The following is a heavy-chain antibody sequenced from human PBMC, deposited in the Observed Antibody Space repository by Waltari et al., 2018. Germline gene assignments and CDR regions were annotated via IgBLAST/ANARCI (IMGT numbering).Heavy chain of an antibody. CDR2: INHSGST. CDR1: GGSFSGYY. Sequence: QVQLQQWGAGLLKPSETLSLTCAVYGGSFSGYYWLWIRQPPGKGLEWIGEINHSGSTNYNPSLKSRVTISVDTSKNQFSLKLSSVTAADTAVYYCARGRANYGMDVWGQGTTVTVSS. J-gene: IGHJ6*02. V-gene: IGHV4-34*01. CDR3: ARGRANYGMDV.